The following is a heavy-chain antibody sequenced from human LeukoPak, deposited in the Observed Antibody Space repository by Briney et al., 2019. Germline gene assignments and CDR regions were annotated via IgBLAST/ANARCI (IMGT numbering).Heavy chain of an antibody. V-gene: IGHV1-46*01. J-gene: IGHJ6*02. D-gene: IGHD1-14*01. CDR1: GYTFTSNY. CDR2: INPSGGST. CDR3: ARGGPGDYYYYGMDV. Sequence: ASVKVSCKSSGYTFTSNYMHWVRQAPGQGLEWMGIINPSGGSTSYAQKFQGRVTMTRDTSTSTVYMELSSLRSEDTAVYYCARGGPGDYYYYGMDVWGQGTTVTVSS.